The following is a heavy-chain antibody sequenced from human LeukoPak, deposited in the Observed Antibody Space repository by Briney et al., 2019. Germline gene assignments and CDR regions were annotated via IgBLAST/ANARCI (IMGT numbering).Heavy chain of an antibody. CDR1: GVTFSSYA. D-gene: IGHD1-7*01. Sequence: GGSLRLSCAASGVTFSSYAMNWIRQGPGKGLEWVSAINPGGGSTYYADSEKGRFTIPRDNSTNTLYLQMNSLSAEDTAVYYCAKAGGNSFFDYWGQGTLVSVSS. J-gene: IGHJ4*02. V-gene: IGHV3-23*01. CDR3: AKAGGNSFFDY. CDR2: INPGGGST.